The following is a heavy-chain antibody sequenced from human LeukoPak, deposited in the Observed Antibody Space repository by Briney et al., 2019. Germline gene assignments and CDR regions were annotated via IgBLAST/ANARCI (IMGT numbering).Heavy chain of an antibody. J-gene: IGHJ4*02. CDR1: GFTFSSYS. Sequence: GGSLRLSCAASGFTFSSYSMNWVRQAPGKGLEWVSSISSSRSYIYYADSVKARFTTPRDNPKNSLYLQMNSLRAEDTAVYYCARDYGSSTFDYWGQGTLVTVSS. CDR3: ARDYGSSTFDY. CDR2: ISSSRSYI. D-gene: IGHD2-2*01. V-gene: IGHV3-21*01.